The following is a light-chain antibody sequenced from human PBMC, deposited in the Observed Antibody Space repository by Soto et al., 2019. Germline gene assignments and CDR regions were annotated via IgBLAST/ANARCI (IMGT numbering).Light chain of an antibody. CDR3: QSYDSSLSGWV. CDR2: GDN. J-gene: IGLJ3*02. Sequence: QPVLTQPPSVSGAPGQRVTISCTGNSSNIGAGYYVNWFQQLPGTAPKLLIYGDNNRPSGVPDRFSGSKSGTSASLAITGLQAEDEADYYCQSYDSSLSGWVFGGGTKLTVL. CDR1: SSNIGAGYY. V-gene: IGLV1-40*01.